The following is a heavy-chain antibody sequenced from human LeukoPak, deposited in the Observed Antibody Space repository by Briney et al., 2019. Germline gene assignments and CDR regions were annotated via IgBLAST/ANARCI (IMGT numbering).Heavy chain of an antibody. V-gene: IGHV3-23*01. CDR2: ISGSGGST. Sequence: PGGSLRLSCSASGFTFCSFAMSWVRQAPGEGLEWVSAISGSGGSTYYADSVKGRFTISRDNSKNTLYLQMNSLRAEDTAVYYCAKIQVVVYKGTFDYWGQGTLVTVSS. J-gene: IGHJ4*02. CDR3: AKIQVVVYKGTFDY. CDR1: GFTFCSFA. D-gene: IGHD2-15*01.